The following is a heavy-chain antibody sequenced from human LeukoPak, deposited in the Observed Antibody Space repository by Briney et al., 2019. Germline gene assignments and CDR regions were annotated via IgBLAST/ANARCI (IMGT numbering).Heavy chain of an antibody. Sequence: PSETLSLTCTVSGGSISSSSYYWGWIRQPPGKGLEWIGSIYYSGSTYYNPSLKSRVTISVDTSKNQFSLKLSSVTAADTAVYYCARSNYDFWSGYYLEFDPWGQGTLVTVSS. CDR3: ARSNYDFWSGYYLEFDP. CDR1: GGSISSSSYY. CDR2: IYYSGST. J-gene: IGHJ5*02. V-gene: IGHV4-39*07. D-gene: IGHD3-3*01.